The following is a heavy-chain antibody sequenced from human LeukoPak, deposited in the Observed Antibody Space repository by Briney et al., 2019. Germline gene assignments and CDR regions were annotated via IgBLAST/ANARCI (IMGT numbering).Heavy chain of an antibody. CDR1: GGSFSGYY. D-gene: IGHD6-6*01. Sequence: SETLSLTCAVYGGSFSGYYWSWIRQPPGKGLEWIGEINHSGSTNYNPSLKSRVTISVDTSKNQFSLKLSSVTAADTAVYYCARSFFYSSSSGGDYWGQGTLVTVSS. J-gene: IGHJ4*02. V-gene: IGHV4-34*01. CDR2: INHSGST. CDR3: ARSFFYSSSSGGDY.